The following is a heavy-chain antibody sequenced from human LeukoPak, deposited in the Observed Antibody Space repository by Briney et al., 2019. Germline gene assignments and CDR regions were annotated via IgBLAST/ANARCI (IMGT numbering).Heavy chain of an antibody. CDR2: IYYSGST. CDR3: ATDDSSGYLHAFDI. V-gene: IGHV4-59*01. D-gene: IGHD3-22*01. J-gene: IGHJ3*02. CDR1: GGSISSYY. Sequence: SETLSLTCTVSGGSISSYYWSWIRQPPGEGLEWIGYIYYSGSTNYNPSLKSRVTISVDTSKNQFSLKLSSVTAADTAVYYCATDDSSGYLHAFDIWGQGTMVTVSS.